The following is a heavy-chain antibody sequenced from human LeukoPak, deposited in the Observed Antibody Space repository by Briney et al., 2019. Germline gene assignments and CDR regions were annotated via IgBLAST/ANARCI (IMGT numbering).Heavy chain of an antibody. Sequence: GGSLRLSCAASGFTFSSYAMSWVRQAPGKGLEWVSAISGSGGSTYYADSVKGRFTISRDSSKNTLYLQMNSLRAEDTAVYYCAKTQRGYSWGDRFDYWGQGTLVTVSS. D-gene: IGHD5-18*01. CDR1: GFTFSSYA. J-gene: IGHJ4*02. V-gene: IGHV3-23*01. CDR3: AKTQRGYSWGDRFDY. CDR2: ISGSGGST.